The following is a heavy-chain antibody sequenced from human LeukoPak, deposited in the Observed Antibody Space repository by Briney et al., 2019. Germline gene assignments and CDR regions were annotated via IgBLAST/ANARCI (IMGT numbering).Heavy chain of an antibody. CDR3: AKERECSTTSCYAEGGGNWFDP. V-gene: IGHV3-23*01. J-gene: IGHJ5*02. CDR1: GFTFNSYA. D-gene: IGHD2-2*01. CDR2: ISGSGGRT. Sequence: PGGSLRLSCAASGFTFNSYAMSWVRQAPGKGLEWVSAISGSGGRTYYADSVKGRFTISRDNSKNTLYLQMNSLRAEDTALYYCAKERECSTTSCYAEGGGNWFDPWGQGTLVTVSS.